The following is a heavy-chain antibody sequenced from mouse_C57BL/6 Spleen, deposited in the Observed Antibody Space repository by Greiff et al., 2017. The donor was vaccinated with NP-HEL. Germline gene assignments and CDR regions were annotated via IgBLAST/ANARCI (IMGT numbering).Heavy chain of an antibody. V-gene: IGHV1-18*01. CDR1: GYTFTDYN. J-gene: IGHJ2*01. CDR3: ARLGKGYYFDY. Sequence: VQLKRSGPELVKPGASVKIPCKASGYTFTDYNMDWVKQSHGKSLEWIGDINPNNGGTIYNQKFKGKATLTVDKSSSTAYMELRSLTSEDTAVYYCARLGKGYYFDYWGQGTTLTVSS. CDR2: INPNNGGT.